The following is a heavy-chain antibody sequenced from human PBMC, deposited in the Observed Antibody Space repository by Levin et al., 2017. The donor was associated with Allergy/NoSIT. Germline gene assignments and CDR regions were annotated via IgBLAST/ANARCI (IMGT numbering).Heavy chain of an antibody. CDR3: AKDLSSGWYEDAFDI. CDR1: GFTFDDYA. CDR2: ISWNSGSI. J-gene: IGHJ3*02. D-gene: IGHD6-19*01. V-gene: IGHV3-9*01. Sequence: SLRLSCAASGFTFDDYAMHWVRQAPGKGLEWVSGISWNSGSIGYADSVKGRFTISRDNAKNSLYLQMNSLRAEDTALYYCAKDLSSGWYEDAFDIWGQGTMVTVSS.